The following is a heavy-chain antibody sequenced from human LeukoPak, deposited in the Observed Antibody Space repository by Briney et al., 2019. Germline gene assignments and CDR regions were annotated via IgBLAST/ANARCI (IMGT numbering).Heavy chain of an antibody. Sequence: PGGSLRLSCAASGFTFDDYAMHWVRQAPGKGLEWVSGISWNSGSIGYADSVKGRFTISRDNAKNSLYLQMNSLRAEDTALYYCAKGRGITMVRGVDGGDWGQGTLVTVSS. V-gene: IGHV3-9*01. CDR1: GFTFDDYA. CDR3: AKGRGITMVRGVDGGD. J-gene: IGHJ4*02. CDR2: ISWNSGSI. D-gene: IGHD3-10*01.